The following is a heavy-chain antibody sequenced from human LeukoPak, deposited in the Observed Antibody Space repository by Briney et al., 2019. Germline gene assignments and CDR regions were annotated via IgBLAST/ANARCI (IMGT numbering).Heavy chain of an antibody. V-gene: IGHV3-74*01. D-gene: IGHD3-10*01. CDR2: IHSDGIST. CDR1: GXSFSSTW. J-gene: IGHJ4*02. CDR3: ARDWFRTVDY. Sequence: GGSLRLSCAASGXSFSSTWVHWVRQAPGKGLVWVSHIHSDGISTTYADSVKGRSTISRDNAKNTLYLQMDSLRDEDTAVYYCARDWFRTVDYWGQGTLVTVSS.